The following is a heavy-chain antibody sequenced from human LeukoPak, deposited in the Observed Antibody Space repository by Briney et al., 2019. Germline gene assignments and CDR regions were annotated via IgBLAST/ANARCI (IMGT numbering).Heavy chain of an antibody. J-gene: IGHJ4*02. V-gene: IGHV4-59*01. CDR1: GGSISSYY. Sequence: SETLSLTCTVSGGSISSYYWSWIRQPPGKGLEWIGYIYYSGSINYNPSLKSRVTISVDTSKNQFSLKLSSVTAADTAVYYCARDSRLNHFDYWGQGTLVTVSS. D-gene: IGHD2-2*01. CDR2: IYYSGSI. CDR3: ARDSRLNHFDY.